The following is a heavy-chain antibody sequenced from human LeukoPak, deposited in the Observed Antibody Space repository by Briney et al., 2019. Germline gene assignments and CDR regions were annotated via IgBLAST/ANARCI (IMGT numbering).Heavy chain of an antibody. CDR1: GGSLSSGSYY. CDR2: IYTSGSS. Sequence: PSQTLSLTCTVSGGSLSSGSYYWRWVRQPAGKGLEWIGRIYTSGSSKYNPSLKSRVTISVDTSKNQFTLKLTSVTAADTAVYYCARVGPAADFDSWGQGTLVTVSS. J-gene: IGHJ4*02. V-gene: IGHV4-61*02. CDR3: ARVGPAADFDS. D-gene: IGHD2-2*01.